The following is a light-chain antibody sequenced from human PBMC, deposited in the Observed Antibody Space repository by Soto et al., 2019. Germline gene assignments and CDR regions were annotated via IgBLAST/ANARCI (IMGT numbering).Light chain of an antibody. CDR3: AVWDNSMTAWV. CDR2: RDG. J-gene: IGLJ3*02. CDR1: SSDVGTYKL. Sequence: QSALTQPASVSGSPGQSITISCTGTSSDVGTYKLVSWYQHFPGKAPKLLIFRDGQRPSGVPARFFGSKSDTSASLAITGLRSEDEAHYYCAVWDNSMTAWVFGGGTQLTVL. V-gene: IGLV2-14*02.